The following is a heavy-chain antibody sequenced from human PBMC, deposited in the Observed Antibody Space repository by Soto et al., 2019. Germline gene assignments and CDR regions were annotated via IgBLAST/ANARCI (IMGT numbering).Heavy chain of an antibody. J-gene: IGHJ4*02. CDR3: ARDLHLGELSIGY. Sequence: LSLTCTVSGGSISSGGYYWSWIRQHPGKGLEWIGYIYYSGSTYYNPSLKSRVTISVDTSKNQFSLKLSSVTAADTAVYYCARDLHLGELSIGYWGQGTLVTVSS. D-gene: IGHD3-16*02. V-gene: IGHV4-31*03. CDR2: IYYSGST. CDR1: GGSISSGGYY.